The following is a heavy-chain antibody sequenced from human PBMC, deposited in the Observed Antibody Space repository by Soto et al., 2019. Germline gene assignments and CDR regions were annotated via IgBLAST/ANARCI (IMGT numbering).Heavy chain of an antibody. CDR2: VVPMYDSV. J-gene: IGHJ4*02. CDR1: GGTFNSYT. Sequence: GPSVKVSCKASGGTFNSYTINCVRQAPGRGLEWVGQVVPMYDSVNYAENFQGRVTITADKSTKTAYMELTSLRSEDTALYFCASWRSYSGSYCFDYWGQGTLVTVSS. CDR3: ASWRSYSGSYCFDY. V-gene: IGHV1-69*06. D-gene: IGHD1-26*01.